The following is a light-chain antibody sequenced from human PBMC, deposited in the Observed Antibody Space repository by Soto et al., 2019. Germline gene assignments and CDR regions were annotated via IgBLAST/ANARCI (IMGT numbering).Light chain of an antibody. CDR3: QHYDHLPIT. CDR1: QDITNY. CDR2: DAS. J-gene: IGKJ5*01. Sequence: DIQMTQSPSSLSASVGDTFTITCQASQDITNYLNWYQQKPGKAPRLLLYDASSLETGVPSRFSGSGSGTDFTFTISSLQPEDIATYYCQHYDHLPITFGQGTRLEIK. V-gene: IGKV1-33*01.